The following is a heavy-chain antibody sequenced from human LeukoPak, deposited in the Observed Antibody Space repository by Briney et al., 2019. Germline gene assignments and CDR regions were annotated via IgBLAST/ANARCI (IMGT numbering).Heavy chain of an antibody. CDR1: GFTFSSHC. J-gene: IGHJ5*02. V-gene: IGHV3-7*01. D-gene: IGHD3-3*01. CDR2: IKQDGSEK. CDR3: AREIEDITILGVVIVGWFDP. Sequence: QPGESLRLSCAASGFTFSSHCMSWLRQAPGRGLEWVANIKQDGSEKSYVDSVRGRFTISRDNAKSSLYLEMNSLRAEDTAVYYCAREIEDITILGVVIVGWFDPWGQGTLVTVSS.